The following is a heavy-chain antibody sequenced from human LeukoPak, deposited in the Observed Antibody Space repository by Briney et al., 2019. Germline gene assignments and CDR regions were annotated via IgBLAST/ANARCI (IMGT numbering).Heavy chain of an antibody. J-gene: IGHJ4*02. V-gene: IGHV3-11*01. Sequence: GGSLRLSCAASGFTFSDYYMSWIRQAPGKGVEWVSYICDSGRTIYYADSVKGRFTISRDNAKNSVYLQMNNLGAEDTAVYYCARDRLGDYDHSGYYDKWGQGTLVTVSS. CDR1: GFTFSDYY. CDR3: ARDRLGDYDHSGYYDK. CDR2: ICDSGRTI. D-gene: IGHD3-22*01.